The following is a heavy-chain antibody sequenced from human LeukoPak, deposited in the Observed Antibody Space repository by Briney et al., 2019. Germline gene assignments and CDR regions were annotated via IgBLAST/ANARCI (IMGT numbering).Heavy chain of an antibody. V-gene: IGHV1-8*01. D-gene: IGHD1-26*01. J-gene: IGHJ6*02. CDR3: ASSYSVTYYYYYGMDV. CDR1: GYTFTSYD. Sequence: ASVKVSCKASGYTFTSYDINWVRQATGQGLEWMGWMNPNSGNTGYAQKFQGRVTMTRSTSISTAYMELSSLRSEDTAVYYCASSYSVTYYYYYGMDVWGQGTTVTVSS. CDR2: MNPNSGNT.